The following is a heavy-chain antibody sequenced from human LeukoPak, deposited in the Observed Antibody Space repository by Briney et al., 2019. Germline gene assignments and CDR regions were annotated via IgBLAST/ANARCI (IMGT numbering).Heavy chain of an antibody. J-gene: IGHJ3*02. CDR2: VHYSGST. CDR1: GASISSSSHY. V-gene: IGHV4-39*01. Sequence: SETLSLTCTVSGASISSSSHYWGWIRQPPGKGLEWMGSVHYSGSTYYNPTLKTRVTISVDLSQNQFSLRLSSVTAADTAAYSCARSYCSDTCYAVGAFDIWGQGAMVTVSS. CDR3: ARSYCSDTCYAVGAFDI. D-gene: IGHD2-15*01.